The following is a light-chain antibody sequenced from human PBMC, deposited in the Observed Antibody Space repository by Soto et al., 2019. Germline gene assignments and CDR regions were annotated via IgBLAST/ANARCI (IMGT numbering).Light chain of an antibody. CDR3: QQYDNLPLT. J-gene: IGKJ4*01. CDR2: DAS. V-gene: IGKV1-33*01. Sequence: DIQMTQSPSSLSASVGDRVTITCQASQDINNFLNWYQQKPGKAPKLLIYDASNLETGVPSRFSGSGSGTDFTFTISCLQAEDIATFYCQQYDNLPLTFGGGTKVEIK. CDR1: QDINNF.